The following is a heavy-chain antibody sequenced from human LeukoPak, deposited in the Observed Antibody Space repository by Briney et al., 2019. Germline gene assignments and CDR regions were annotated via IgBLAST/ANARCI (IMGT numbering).Heavy chain of an antibody. D-gene: IGHD6-19*01. CDR3: ARAVAGTTYYYYYMDV. Sequence: ASVKVSCKVSGYTLTELSMHWVRQAPGKGLEWMGGFDPEDGETIYAQKFQSRVTMTTDTSTSTAYMELKSLRSDDTAVYYCARAVAGTTYYYYYMDVWGKGTTVTISS. CDR2: FDPEDGET. J-gene: IGHJ6*03. CDR1: GYTLTELS. V-gene: IGHV1-24*01.